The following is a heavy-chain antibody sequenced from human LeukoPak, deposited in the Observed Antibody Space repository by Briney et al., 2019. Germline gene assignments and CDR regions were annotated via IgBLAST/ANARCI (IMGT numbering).Heavy chain of an antibody. J-gene: IGHJ6*03. D-gene: IGHD2-15*01. CDR3: ARDWRKIDCSGGSCYYYYYMDV. V-gene: IGHV3-64*01. CDR1: GFTFSSYA. Sequence: PGGSLRLSCAASGFTFSSYAMHWVRQAPGKGLEYVSAISSNGGSTYYANSVKGRFTISRDNSKNTLYLQMGSLRAEDMAVYYCARDWRKIDCSGGSCYYYYYMDVWGKGTTVTISS. CDR2: ISSNGGST.